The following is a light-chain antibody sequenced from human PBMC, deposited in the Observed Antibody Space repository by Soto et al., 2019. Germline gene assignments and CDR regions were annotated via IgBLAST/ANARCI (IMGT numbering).Light chain of an antibody. CDR2: AAS. J-gene: IGKJ1*01. CDR3: QQSYSTPWT. CDR1: QSISSY. Sequence: DIQMTQSPSSLSASVGDRVTITCRASQSISSYLNWYQQKPGKAPKLLIYAASSLQSGVQSRFSGSGSGTVFTLTISSLQPEDFVTYYCQQSYSTPWTFGQGTKVEIK. V-gene: IGKV1-39*01.